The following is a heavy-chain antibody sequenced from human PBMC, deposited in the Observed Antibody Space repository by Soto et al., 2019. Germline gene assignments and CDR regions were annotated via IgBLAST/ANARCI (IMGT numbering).Heavy chain of an antibody. J-gene: IGHJ4*02. D-gene: IGHD2-15*01. CDR3: ARGGGPLYYFDY. CDR2: IYYSGST. V-gene: IGHV4-31*03. Sequence: TLSLTCTVSGGSISSGGYYWSWIRQHPGKGLEWIGYIYYSGSTYYNPSLKSRVTISVDTSKNQFSLKLSSVTAADTAVYYCARGGGPLYYFDYWGQGTLVTVSS. CDR1: GGSISSGGYY.